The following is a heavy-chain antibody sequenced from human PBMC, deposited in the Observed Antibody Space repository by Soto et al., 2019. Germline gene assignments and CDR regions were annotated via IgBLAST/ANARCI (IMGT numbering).Heavy chain of an antibody. J-gene: IGHJ5*02. CDR3: ARGGRTSETDWFDP. CDR2: IYTSGKT. Sequence: SETLSLTCTVSGGSISTYYWSWIRQPAGKGLEWIGHIYTSGKTNYNPSLKSRITMSADTSRNQISLKLRSVTAADTAVYFCARGGRTSETDWFDPCGQGTLVTVSS. CDR1: GGSISTYY. V-gene: IGHV4-4*07.